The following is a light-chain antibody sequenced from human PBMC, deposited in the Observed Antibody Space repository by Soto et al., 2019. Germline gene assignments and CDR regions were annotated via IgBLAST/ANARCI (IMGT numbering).Light chain of an antibody. CDR3: LQEFNYPRT. CDR2: DAS. Sequence: AIQMTQSPSSLSASIGDRVTITCRASQIITNNLAWYQQKPGKAPKLLIYDASSLHSGVPSRFSGSGSGRDFTLTISSLQPEDFATYYCLQEFNYPRTFGQGTKVDIK. V-gene: IGKV1-6*01. J-gene: IGKJ1*01. CDR1: QIITNN.